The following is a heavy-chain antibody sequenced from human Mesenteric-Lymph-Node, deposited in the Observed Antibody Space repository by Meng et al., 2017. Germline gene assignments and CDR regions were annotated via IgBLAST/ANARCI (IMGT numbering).Heavy chain of an antibody. CDR3: ASFDHIPRRNYFDY. Sequence: QVQLQESGTGLVKASPTLSLTCTVSDGCTTSDDYYWSWLRQPPGKGLEWIGYTHHSGSAYYNPSLKSRVSISVDTSKNQFSLNLNSMTAADTAVYYCASFDHIPRRNYFDYWGQGTLVTVSS. D-gene: IGHD2-21*01. V-gene: IGHV4-30-4*01. CDR2: THHSGSA. J-gene: IGHJ4*02. CDR1: DGCTTSDDYY.